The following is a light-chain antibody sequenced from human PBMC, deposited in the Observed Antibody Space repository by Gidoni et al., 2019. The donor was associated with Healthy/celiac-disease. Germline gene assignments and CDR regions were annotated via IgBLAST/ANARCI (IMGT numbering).Light chain of an antibody. CDR1: QDIRYY. CDR2: EAS. Sequence: DIQITQSPSSLSASVGDRVTITCQASQDIRYYLNWYQQKPGKAPKLLIYEASNLETGVPSRFSGSGSGTDFTFTISSLQPEDIATYYWQQYDNHPLTFGGGTKVEIK. J-gene: IGKJ4*01. V-gene: IGKV1-33*01. CDR3: QQYDNHPLT.